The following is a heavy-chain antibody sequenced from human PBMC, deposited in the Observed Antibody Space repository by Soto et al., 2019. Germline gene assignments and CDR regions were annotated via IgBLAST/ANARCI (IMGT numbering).Heavy chain of an antibody. CDR3: ARGYYDSSGYYSNLDAFDI. D-gene: IGHD3-22*01. V-gene: IGHV4-4*02. Sequence: QVQLQESGPGLVKPSGTLALTCAVSGGSISSSNWWRWVRQHPGKGLEWIGEIYHSGSTNSNPSLKSRVTISVDKSKNQFSLKLSSVTAADTAVYYCARGYYDSSGYYSNLDAFDIWGQGTMVTVSS. J-gene: IGHJ3*02. CDR1: GGSISSSNW. CDR2: IYHSGST.